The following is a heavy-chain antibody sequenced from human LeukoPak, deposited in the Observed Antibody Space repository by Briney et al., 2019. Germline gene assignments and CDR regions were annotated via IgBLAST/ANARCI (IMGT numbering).Heavy chain of an antibody. CDR3: ARVRRFLEWLPFDAFDV. J-gene: IGHJ3*01. D-gene: IGHD3-3*01. CDR1: GFTFNRYW. V-gene: IGHV3-74*01. CDR2: INSDGSST. Sequence: GGSLRLSCAASGFTFNRYWMHWVRQAPGKGLVWVSRINSDGSSTSYADSVKGRFTISRDNAKNTLYLQMNSLRAEDTAVYYCARVRRFLEWLPFDAFDVWGQATMVTVSS.